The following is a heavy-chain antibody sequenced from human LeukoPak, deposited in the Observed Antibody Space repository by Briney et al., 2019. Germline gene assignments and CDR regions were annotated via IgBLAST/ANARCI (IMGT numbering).Heavy chain of an antibody. CDR2: ISSSGSTI. V-gene: IGHV3-11*01. Sequence: PGGSLRLSCAASGFTFSDYYMSWIRQAPGKGLEWVSYISSSGSTIYYADSVKGRFTISSDNAKNSLYLQMNSLRAEDTAVYYCARSIARFWSGLDYWGQGTLVTVSS. D-gene: IGHD3-3*01. J-gene: IGHJ4*02. CDR1: GFTFSDYY. CDR3: ARSIARFWSGLDY.